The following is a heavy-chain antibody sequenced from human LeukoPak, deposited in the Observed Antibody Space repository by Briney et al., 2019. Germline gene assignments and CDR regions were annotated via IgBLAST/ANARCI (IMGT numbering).Heavy chain of an antibody. J-gene: IGHJ4*02. D-gene: IGHD3-10*01. CDR1: GGSISSYY. V-gene: IGHV4-59*01. CDR3: AREASLRGIHTPYYFDY. Sequence: KPSETLSLTCTVSGGSISSYYWSWIRQPPGKGLEWMGYIYYSGSTNYNPSLKSRVTISVDTSKNQFSLKLSSVTAADTAVYYCAREASLRGIHTPYYFDYWGQGTLVTVSS. CDR2: IYYSGST.